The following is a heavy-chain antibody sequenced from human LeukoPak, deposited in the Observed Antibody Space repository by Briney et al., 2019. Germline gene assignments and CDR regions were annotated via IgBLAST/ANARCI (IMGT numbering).Heavy chain of an antibody. V-gene: IGHV4-59*13. CDR1: RGSIRSYY. Sequence: SETLSLMCSVSRGSIRSYYWSWIRQAPEQALEGIGYIDYRGNTDYNPSRERRVTMSVDMDKKQFYLTVDSVTAADKGIYYYARXGRWVQDPLDYWGQGTLVIVSS. D-gene: IGHD5-24*01. CDR2: IDYRGNT. J-gene: IGHJ4*02. CDR3: ARXGRWVQDPLDY.